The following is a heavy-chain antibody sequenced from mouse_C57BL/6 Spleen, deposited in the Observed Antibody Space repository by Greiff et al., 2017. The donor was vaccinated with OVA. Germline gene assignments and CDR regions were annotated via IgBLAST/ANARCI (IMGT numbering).Heavy chain of an antibody. Sequence: VQLQQSGAELARPGASVKLSCKASGYTFTSYGISWVKQRTGQGLEWIGEIYPRSGNTYYNEKFKGKAILTADKSSSTAYMELRSLTSEDSAVYFCARFDYDEENAMDYWGQGTSVTVSS. D-gene: IGHD2-4*01. CDR2: IYPRSGNT. V-gene: IGHV1-81*01. CDR3: ARFDYDEENAMDY. J-gene: IGHJ4*01. CDR1: GYTFTSYG.